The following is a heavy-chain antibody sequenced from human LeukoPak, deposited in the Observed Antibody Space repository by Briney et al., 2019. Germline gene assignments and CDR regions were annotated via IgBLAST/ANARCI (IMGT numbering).Heavy chain of an antibody. V-gene: IGHV4-39*01. CDR2: LYYSGST. CDR1: GGAITGSSYY. D-gene: IGHD3-22*01. Sequence: SETLSLTCSVSGGAITGSSYYWGWSRQPPGKGLEWIGSLYYSGSTYYNPSLKSRVTISADTSKNQFSLKLISVTAADRAVYYCARQYYDRTGYYYFDYWDQGTLVTVSS. J-gene: IGHJ4*02. CDR3: ARQYYDRTGYYYFDY.